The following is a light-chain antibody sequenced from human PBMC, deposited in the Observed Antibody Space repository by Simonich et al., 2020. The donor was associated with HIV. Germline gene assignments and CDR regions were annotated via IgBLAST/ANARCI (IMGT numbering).Light chain of an antibody. CDR3: QQYYSTPIT. CDR1: RSVLYRSNNKNY. Sequence: DIVMTQSPDSLAVSLGERATVNCRSIRSVLYRSNNKNYLAWYQQKPGQSPKLLIYWASTRESGVPDRFSGSVSGTDFTLTISSLQAEDVAVYYCQQYYSTPITFGQGTRLGIK. V-gene: IGKV4-1*01. CDR2: WAS. J-gene: IGKJ5*01.